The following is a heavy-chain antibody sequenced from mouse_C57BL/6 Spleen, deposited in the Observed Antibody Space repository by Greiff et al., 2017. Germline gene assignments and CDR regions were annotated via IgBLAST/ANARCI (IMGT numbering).Heavy chain of an antibody. CDR2: ISSGGSYT. CDR3: ARQGMVTTYYFDY. J-gene: IGHJ2*01. D-gene: IGHD2-2*01. V-gene: IGHV5-6*01. Sequence: EVQLVESGGDLVKPGGSLKLSCAASGFTFSSYGMSWVRQTPDKRLEWVATISSGGSYTYYPASVKGRFTISRDNAKNTLYLQMSSLKSEDTAKYDCARQGMVTTYYFDYWGQGTTLAVAS. CDR1: GFTFSSYG.